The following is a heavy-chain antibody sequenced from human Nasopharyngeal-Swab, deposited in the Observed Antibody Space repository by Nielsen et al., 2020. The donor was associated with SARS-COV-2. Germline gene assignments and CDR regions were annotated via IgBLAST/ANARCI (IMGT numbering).Heavy chain of an antibody. Sequence: ASVKVSCKASGYTFTSYGISWVRQAPGQGLEWMGWISAYNGNTNYAQKLQGRVTMTTDTSTSTAYMELRSLRSDDTAVYYCARVLYCNSTSCYRRDFDYWGQGTLVTVSS. CDR1: GYTFTSYG. CDR3: ARVLYCNSTSCYRRDFDY. CDR2: ISAYNGNT. D-gene: IGHD2-2*01. J-gene: IGHJ4*02. V-gene: IGHV1-18*01.